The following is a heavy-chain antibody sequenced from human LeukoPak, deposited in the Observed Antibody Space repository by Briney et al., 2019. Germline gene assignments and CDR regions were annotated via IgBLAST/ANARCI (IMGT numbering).Heavy chain of an antibody. D-gene: IGHD5-18*01. V-gene: IGHV1-69*13. J-gene: IGHJ4*02. CDR1: GGTFSSYA. CDR3: ARTGAADSYGPPYYFDY. Sequence: AASVKVSCKASGGTFSSYAISWVRQAPGQGLEWMGGIIPIFGTANYAQKFQGRVTITADESTSTAYMELSSLRSEDTAVYYCARTGAADSYGPPYYFDYGGQGTLVTVSS. CDR2: IIPIFGTA.